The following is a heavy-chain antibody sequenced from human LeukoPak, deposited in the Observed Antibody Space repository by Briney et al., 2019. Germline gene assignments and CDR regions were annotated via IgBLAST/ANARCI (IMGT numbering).Heavy chain of an antibody. CDR2: IYYSGST. J-gene: IGHJ4*02. CDR1: GGSISSYY. V-gene: IGHV4-59*01. Sequence: PSETLSLTCTVSGGSISSYYWSWIRQPPGKGLEWIGYIYYSGSTNYNPSLKSRVTISVDTPKNQFSLKLSSVTAADTAVYYCARAAAAARLFEDYWGQGTLVTVSS. D-gene: IGHD6-13*01. CDR3: ARAAAAARLFEDY.